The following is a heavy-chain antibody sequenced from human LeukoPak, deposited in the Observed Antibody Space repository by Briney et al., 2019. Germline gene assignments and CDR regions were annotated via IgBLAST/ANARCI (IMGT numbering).Heavy chain of an antibody. Sequence: SETLSLTCAVSGGSISSGGYSWSWIRQPPGKGLEWIGYIYHSGSTYYNPSLKSRVTISVDRSKNQFSLKLSSVTAADTAVYYCASSRGVIVIPEIWGQGTLVTVSS. V-gene: IGHV4-30-2*01. J-gene: IGHJ4*02. CDR1: GGSISSGGYS. CDR3: ASSRGVIVIPEI. CDR2: IYHSGST. D-gene: IGHD3-16*02.